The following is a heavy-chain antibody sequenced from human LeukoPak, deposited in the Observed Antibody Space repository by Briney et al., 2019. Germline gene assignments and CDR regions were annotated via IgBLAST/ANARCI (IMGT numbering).Heavy chain of an antibody. D-gene: IGHD1-26*01. CDR2: IIPIFGTA. J-gene: IGHJ6*03. V-gene: IGHV1-69*05. CDR1: GGTFSSYA. Sequence: GASVKVSCKASGGTFSSYAISWVRQAPGQGLEWMGGIIPIFGTANYAQKFQSRVTITTDESTSTAYMELSSLRSEDTAVYYCARGVGATYYYYYMDVWGKGTTVTVSS. CDR3: ARGVGATYYYYYMDV.